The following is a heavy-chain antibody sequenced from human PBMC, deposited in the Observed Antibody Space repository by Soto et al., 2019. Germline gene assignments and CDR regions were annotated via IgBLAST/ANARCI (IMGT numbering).Heavy chain of an antibody. CDR1: GFTFSDYY. J-gene: IGHJ4*02. CDR3: ARGPYYYDSSGYYY. D-gene: IGHD3-22*01. Sequence: PGGSLRLSCAASGFTFSDYYMNWIRQAPGKGLEWVSYISSSGSTIYYADSVKGRFTISRDNAKNSLYLQMISLRAEDTAVYYCARGPYYYDSSGYYYWGQGTLVTVSS. CDR2: ISSSGSTI. V-gene: IGHV3-11*01.